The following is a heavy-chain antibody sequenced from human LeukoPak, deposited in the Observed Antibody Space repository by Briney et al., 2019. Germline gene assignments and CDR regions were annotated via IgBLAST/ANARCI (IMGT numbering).Heavy chain of an antibody. CDR2: IIPIFGTA. CDR1: GGTFSSYA. V-gene: IGHV1-69*05. D-gene: IGHD5-18*01. CDR3: TTNSGLPRSWIQLWLGSSGGNWFDP. J-gene: IGHJ5*02. Sequence: SVKVSCKASGGTFSSYAISWVRQVPGQGLEWMGGIIPIFGTANYAQKFQGRVTITTDESTSTAYMELSSLRSEDTAVYYCTTNSGLPRSWIQLWLGSSGGNWFDPWGQGTLVTVSS.